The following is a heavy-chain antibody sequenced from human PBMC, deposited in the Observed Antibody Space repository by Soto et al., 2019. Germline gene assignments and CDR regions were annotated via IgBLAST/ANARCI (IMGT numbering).Heavy chain of an antibody. CDR3: ARDIVVVVAATPRLYYYGMDV. D-gene: IGHD2-15*01. V-gene: IGHV1-2*02. J-gene: IGHJ6*02. Sequence: ASVKVSCKASGYTFTGYYMHWVRQAPGQGLEWMGWINPNSGGTNYAQKFQGRVTMTRDTSISTAYMELSRLRSDGTAVYYCARDIVVVVAATPRLYYYGMDVWGQGTTVTVSS. CDR1: GYTFTGYY. CDR2: INPNSGGT.